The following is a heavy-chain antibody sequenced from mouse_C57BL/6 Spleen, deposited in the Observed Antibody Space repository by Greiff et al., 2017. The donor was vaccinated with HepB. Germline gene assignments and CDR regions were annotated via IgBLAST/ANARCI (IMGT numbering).Heavy chain of an antibody. CDR1: GFTFSDYG. V-gene: IGHV5-17*01. D-gene: IGHD2-5*01. CDR3: ARYSNSAWFAY. CDR2: ISSGSSTI. J-gene: IGHJ3*01. Sequence: EVQVVESGGGLVKPGGSLKLSCAASGFTFSDYGMHWVRQAPEKGLEWVAYISSGSSTIYYADTVKGRFTISRDNAKNTLFLQMTSLRSEDTAMYYCARYSNSAWFAYWGQGTLVTVSA.